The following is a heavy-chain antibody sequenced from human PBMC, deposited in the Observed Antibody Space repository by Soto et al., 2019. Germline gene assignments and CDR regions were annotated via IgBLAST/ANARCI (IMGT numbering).Heavy chain of an antibody. Sequence: QVQVVQSGAEVKKPESSVKVSCKPSGGTFNTYTVNWVRLAPGHGLEWMGRFIPILDMANYAQKFQDRVTITADRSTFTAYMELNGLTSDDTAVYYCAITYCRDNSCPRDFDFWGPGTRVTVSS. V-gene: IGHV1-69*02. CDR1: GGTFNTYT. J-gene: IGHJ4*02. CDR3: AITYCRDNSCPRDFDF. D-gene: IGHD2-21*01. CDR2: FIPILDMA.